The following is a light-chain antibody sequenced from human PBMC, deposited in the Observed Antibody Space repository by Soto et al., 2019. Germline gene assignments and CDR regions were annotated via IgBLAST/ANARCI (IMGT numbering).Light chain of an antibody. CDR2: NNN. CDR3: AAWDASLNGWV. J-gene: IGLJ3*02. Sequence: QSALAQPPSAPGTPVQRVAISCSGSSSNIGSNSVNWFQHLPGSAPHLLIYNNNQRPSGVPDRISGSKSGTSASLAISGLQSEDEADYYCAAWDASLNGWVFGGGTRSPS. V-gene: IGLV1-44*01. CDR1: SSNIGSNS.